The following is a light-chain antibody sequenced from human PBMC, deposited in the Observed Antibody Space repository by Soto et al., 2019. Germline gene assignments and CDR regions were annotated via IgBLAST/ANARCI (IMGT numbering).Light chain of an antibody. CDR2: DAS. CDR3: LQYDSYSWA. CDR1: RSISNW. J-gene: IGKJ1*01. V-gene: IGKV1-5*01. Sequence: DTQMTQSPSALSASVGDRVTINCRASRSISNWLAWYQQKPGKAPKLLIFDASSLQSGVPSRFSGSGSGTESTLTISSLQPDDFATYYCLQYDSYSWAFGQGTKVEI.